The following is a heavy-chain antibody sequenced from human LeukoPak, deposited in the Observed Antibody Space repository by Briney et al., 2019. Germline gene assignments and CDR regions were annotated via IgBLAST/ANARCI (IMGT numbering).Heavy chain of an antibody. D-gene: IGHD3-3*01. V-gene: IGHV3-53*01. J-gene: IGHJ4*02. CDR1: GFTVSSNY. CDR2: IYSGGST. CDR3: ASGPPWYDFWSGYYDY. Sequence: GGSLRLSCAASGFTVSSNYMSWVRQAPGKGLEWVSVIYSGGSTYYADSVKGRFTISRDNSKNTLYLQMNSLRAEDTAVYYCASGPPWYDFWSGYYDYWGQGTLVTVSS.